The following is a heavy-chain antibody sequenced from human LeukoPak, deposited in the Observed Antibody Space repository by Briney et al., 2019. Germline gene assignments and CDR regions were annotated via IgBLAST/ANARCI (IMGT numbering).Heavy chain of an antibody. D-gene: IGHD5-24*01. J-gene: IGHJ4*02. Sequence: GSLSLSCAASGFTVSSNYMSWVRQAPGKGLEWVSVIYSGGSTNYADSVKGRFTISRDNSKNTLYLQMNSLRAEDTAVYYCARDGWLPPRFDYWGQGTLVTVSS. V-gene: IGHV3-53*05. CDR2: IYSGGST. CDR1: GFTVSSNY. CDR3: ARDGWLPPRFDY.